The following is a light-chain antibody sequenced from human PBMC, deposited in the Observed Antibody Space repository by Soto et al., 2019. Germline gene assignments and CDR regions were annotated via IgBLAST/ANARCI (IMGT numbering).Light chain of an antibody. Sequence: QAVVIQEPSLTVSPGGTVTLTCTSSTGTVNSGHYPNWFQQRPGQAPKALIYSTSNKYSWTPDHFSGSLLGGKAALTLSGVQPDDEADYFCLLYFGSDELVFGGGTKLTVL. CDR2: STS. CDR3: LLYFGSDELV. CDR1: TGTVNSGHY. V-gene: IGLV7-43*01. J-gene: IGLJ2*01.